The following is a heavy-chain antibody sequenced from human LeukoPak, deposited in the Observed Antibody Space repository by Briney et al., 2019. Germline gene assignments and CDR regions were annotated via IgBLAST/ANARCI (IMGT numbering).Heavy chain of an antibody. CDR3: ARHSLYSSSWYRGWFDP. J-gene: IGHJ5*02. D-gene: IGHD6-13*01. CDR2: INHSGST. CDR1: GGSFSAYY. Sequence: SETLSLTCAVYGGSFSAYYWSWIRQPPGKGLEWIGEINHSGSTNYNPSLKSRVTISVDTSKNQFSLKLSSVTAADTAVYYCARHSLYSSSWYRGWFDPWGQGTLVTVSS. V-gene: IGHV4-34*01.